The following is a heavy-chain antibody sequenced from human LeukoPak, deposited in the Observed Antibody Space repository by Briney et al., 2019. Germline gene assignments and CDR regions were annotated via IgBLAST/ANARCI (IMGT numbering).Heavy chain of an antibody. CDR2: ITTGDGNT. J-gene: IGHJ4*02. V-gene: IGHV3-23*01. D-gene: IGHD7-27*01. Sequence: GGSLRLSCTASGFTFSSYTTTWVRQAPGKGLKWVSTITTGDGNTYYADSVKGRFTVSRDDSKNTLYLQMNSLRAEDTAVYYCAKDGGLWVSAHWGDSWGRGTLVTVSS. CDR3: AKDGGLWVSAHWGDS. CDR1: GFTFSSYT.